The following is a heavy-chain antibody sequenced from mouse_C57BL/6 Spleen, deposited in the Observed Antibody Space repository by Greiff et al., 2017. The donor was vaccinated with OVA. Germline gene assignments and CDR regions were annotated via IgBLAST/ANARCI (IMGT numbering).Heavy chain of an antibody. J-gene: IGHJ4*01. D-gene: IGHD1-1*01. CDR2: ISNGGGST. Sequence: DVMLVESGGGLVQPGWSLKLSCAASGFTFSDYYMYWVRQTPEKRLEWVAYISNGGGSTYYPDTVKGRFTISRDNAKNTLYLQMSRRKYEDTAMYDSARDYVEAMDYWGQGTSVTVSS. V-gene: IGHV5-12*01. CDR1: GFTFSDYY. CDR3: ARDYVEAMDY.